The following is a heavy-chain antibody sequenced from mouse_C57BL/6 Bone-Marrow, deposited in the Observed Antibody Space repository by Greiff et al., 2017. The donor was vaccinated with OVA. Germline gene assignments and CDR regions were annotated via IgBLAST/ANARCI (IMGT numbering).Heavy chain of an antibody. CDR2: IDPANGNT. D-gene: IGHD1-1*01. CDR1: GFNIKNIY. J-gene: IGHJ4*01. CDR3: ARSSDAIDY. Sequence: VQLQQSVAELVRPGASVKLSCTASGFNIKNIYMHWVKQRPEQGLEWIGRIDPANGNTKYAPKFQGKATITADTSSNTAYLQLSSLTSEDTAIYDCARSSDAIDYWGQGPSVTVSS. V-gene: IGHV14-3*01.